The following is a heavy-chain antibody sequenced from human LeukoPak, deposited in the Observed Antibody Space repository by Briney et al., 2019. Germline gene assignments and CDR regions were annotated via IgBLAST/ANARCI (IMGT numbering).Heavy chain of an antibody. CDR2: INPNSGGT. Sequence: ASVKVSCKASGYTFTGYYMHWVRQAPGQGLEWMGWINPNSGGTNYAQKFQGRVTMTRDTSISTAYMELSRLRSDDTAVYYCARDDVLLWFGEFHYYYYYMDAWGKGTTVTVSS. CDR3: ARDDVLLWFGEFHYYYYYMDA. V-gene: IGHV1-2*02. D-gene: IGHD3-10*01. J-gene: IGHJ6*03. CDR1: GYTFTGYY.